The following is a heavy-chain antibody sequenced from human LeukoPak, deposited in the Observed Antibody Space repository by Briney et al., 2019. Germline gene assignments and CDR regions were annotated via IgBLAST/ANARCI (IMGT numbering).Heavy chain of an antibody. D-gene: IGHD2-2*01. Sequence: SETLSLTCTVSGGSTNSYYWSWIRQPPGKGLEWIGYIYYSGSTNYNPSLKSRVTISVDTSKNQFSLKLSSVTAADTAVYYCARASLSGSTSSDYYYGMDVWGQGTTVTVSS. CDR2: IYYSGST. CDR3: ARASLSGSTSSDYYYGMDV. CDR1: GGSTNSYY. J-gene: IGHJ6*02. V-gene: IGHV4-59*01.